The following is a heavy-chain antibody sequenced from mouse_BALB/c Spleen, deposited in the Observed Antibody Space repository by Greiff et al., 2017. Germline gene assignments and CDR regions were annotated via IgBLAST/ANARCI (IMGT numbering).Heavy chain of an antibody. CDR1: GYAFTNYL. CDR2: LNPGSGGT. CDR3: ARSELGLPSYYYAMDY. Sequence: QVQLQQSGAELVRPGTSVKVSCKASGYAFTNYLIEWVKQRPGQGLEWIGVLNPGSGGTNYNEKFKGKATLTADKSSSTAYMQLSSLTSDDSAVYFCARSELGLPSYYYAMDYWGQGTSVTVSS. D-gene: IGHD3-1*01. J-gene: IGHJ4*01. V-gene: IGHV1-54*01.